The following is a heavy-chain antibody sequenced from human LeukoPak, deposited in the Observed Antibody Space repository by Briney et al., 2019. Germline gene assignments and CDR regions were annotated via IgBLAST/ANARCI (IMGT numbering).Heavy chain of an antibody. D-gene: IGHD2-2*01. Sequence: GGSLRLSCAASGFTFSSYSMNWVRQAPGKGLEWVSSISSSSSYIYYADSVKGRFTISRDNAKNSLYLQMNSLRAEDTAVYYCARGLLHCSSTSCYPYYFDYWGQGTLVTVSS. CDR1: GFTFSSYS. CDR3: ARGLLHCSSTSCYPYYFDY. J-gene: IGHJ4*02. CDR2: ISSSSSYI. V-gene: IGHV3-21*01.